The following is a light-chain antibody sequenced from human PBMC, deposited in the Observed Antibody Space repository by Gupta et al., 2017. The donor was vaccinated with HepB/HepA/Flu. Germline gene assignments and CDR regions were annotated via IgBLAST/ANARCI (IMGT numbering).Light chain of an antibody. V-gene: IGKV6-21*01. J-gene: IGKJ1*01. CDR2: YAS. Sequence: EIVLTQSPDFQSVTPKEKVTITCRASQSIGSSLHWYQQKPDQSPKLLIKYASQDGSGVPSRFSGSSSGTDFTLTIKSREAEDAATYYCQHRSSLPWTFGQGTKVEIK. CDR1: QSIGSS. CDR3: QHRSSLPWT.